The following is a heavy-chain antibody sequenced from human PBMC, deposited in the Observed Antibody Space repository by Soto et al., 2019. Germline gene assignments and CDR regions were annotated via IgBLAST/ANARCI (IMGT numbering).Heavy chain of an antibody. Sequence: QITLKESGPTLVKPTQTLTLTCTFSGFSLSTTGVAVGWIRQPPGKALEWLALIYWDGDKRYSPSLKSSLTITKDTSKNQVVLTMTNMDPVDTATYYGAHRDRYGDYVGYFDYWGQGTLVTVSS. CDR2: IYWDGDK. CDR1: GFSLSTTGVA. J-gene: IGHJ4*02. CDR3: AHRDRYGDYVGYFDY. V-gene: IGHV2-5*02. D-gene: IGHD4-17*01.